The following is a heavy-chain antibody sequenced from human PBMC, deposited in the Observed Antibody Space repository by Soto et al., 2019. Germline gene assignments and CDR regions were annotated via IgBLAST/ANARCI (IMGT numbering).Heavy chain of an antibody. CDR1: VDSITSIYH. D-gene: IGHD1-7*01. V-gene: IGHV4-30-2*01. CDR3: ARRYNWNYGFDY. CDR2: IYHSGST. J-gene: IGHJ4*02. Sequence: PSETLSLTCSFSVDSITSIYHCSCIRHPPGKGLECIGYIYHSGSTYYNPSLKILVTISVDRSKNQFSLKLSSVTAADTAVYYCARRYNWNYGFDYWGQGTLVTVSS.